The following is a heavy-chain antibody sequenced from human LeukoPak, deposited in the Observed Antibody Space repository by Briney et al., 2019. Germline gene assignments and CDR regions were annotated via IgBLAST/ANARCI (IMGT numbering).Heavy chain of an antibody. CDR3: AKDAVYYDFWSGYRLSDAFDI. CDR2: ISGSGGST. J-gene: IGHJ3*02. CDR1: GLTFSSYA. D-gene: IGHD3-3*01. V-gene: IGHV3-23*01. Sequence: PGGSLRLSCAASGLTFSSYAMSWVRQAPGKGLEWVSAISGSGGSTYYADSVKGRFTISRDNSKNTLYLQMNSLRAEDTAVYYCAKDAVYYDFWSGYRLSDAFDIWGQGTMVTVSS.